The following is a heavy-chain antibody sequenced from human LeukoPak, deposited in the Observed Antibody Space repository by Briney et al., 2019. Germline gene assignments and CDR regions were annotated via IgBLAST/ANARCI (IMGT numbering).Heavy chain of an antibody. CDR3: ARGRYYDSSGLEYFQH. V-gene: IGHV4-30-4*01. CDR2: IYYSGST. D-gene: IGHD3-22*01. CDR1: GGSISSGDYY. Sequence: PSETLSLTCTVSGGSISSGDYYWSWIRQPPGKGLEWIGYIYYSGSTYYNPSPKSRVTISVDTSKNQFSLKLGSVTAADTAVYYCARGRYYDSSGLEYFQHWGQGTLVTVSS. J-gene: IGHJ1*01.